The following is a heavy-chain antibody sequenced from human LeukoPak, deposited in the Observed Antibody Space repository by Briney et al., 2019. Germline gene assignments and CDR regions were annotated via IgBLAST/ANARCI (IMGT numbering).Heavy chain of an antibody. CDR3: AKSFRSTSLDY. J-gene: IGHJ4*02. D-gene: IGHD2-2*01. CDR1: GLTFSSYS. V-gene: IGHV3-23*01. CDR2: ISGSGDST. Sequence: GGSLRLSCEASGLTFSSYSMTWVRQAPGKGLEWVSAISGSGDSTYYADSVKGRFTISRDNSRNTLYLQMNSLRAGDTAVYYCAKSFRSTSLDYWGQGTLVTVSS.